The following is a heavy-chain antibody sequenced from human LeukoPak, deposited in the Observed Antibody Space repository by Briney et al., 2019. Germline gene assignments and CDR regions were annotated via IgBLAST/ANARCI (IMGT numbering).Heavy chain of an antibody. Sequence: SETLSLTCTVSGGSISSGGYYWSWIRQPPGKGLEWIGYIYHSGSTYYNPSLKSRVTISVDRSKNQFSLKLSSVTAADTAVYYCARAPSEGSWFHFQHWGQGTLVTVSS. J-gene: IGHJ1*01. D-gene: IGHD6-13*01. V-gene: IGHV4-30-2*01. CDR1: GGSISSGGYY. CDR3: ARAPSEGSWFHFQH. CDR2: IYHSGST.